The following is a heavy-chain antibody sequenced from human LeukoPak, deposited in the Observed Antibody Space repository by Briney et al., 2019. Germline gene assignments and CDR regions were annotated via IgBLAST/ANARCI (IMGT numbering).Heavy chain of an antibody. D-gene: IGHD3-3*01. CDR1: AFIFSGHW. CDR2: IKEDGSER. V-gene: IGHV3-7*03. J-gene: IGHJ2*01. Sequence: HPGGSLRLSCEGSAFIFSGHWMNWVRQTPGKGLEWVASIKEDGSERQYVDSVKGRFTISRDNAKNSLYLQMNSLRAEDTALYYCAKGPFWSGSIDTIGYFDLWGRGTLVTVSS. CDR3: AKGPFWSGSIDTIGYFDL.